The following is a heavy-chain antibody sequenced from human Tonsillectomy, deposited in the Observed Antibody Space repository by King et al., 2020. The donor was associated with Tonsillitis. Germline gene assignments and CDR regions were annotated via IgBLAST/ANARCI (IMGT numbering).Heavy chain of an antibody. V-gene: IGHV3-9*01. J-gene: IGHJ4*02. D-gene: IGHD2-2*01. CDR2: ISWNSGSI. Sequence: VQLVESGGGLVQPGRSLRLSCAASGFTFDDYAMHWVRQAPGKGLEWVSGISWNSGSIDYADSVKGRFTISRDNAKNSLYLQMNSLRAEDTALYYCAKDYCSRTSCSKYAGFDYWGQGTLVTVSS. CDR1: GFTFDDYA. CDR3: AKDYCSRTSCSKYAGFDY.